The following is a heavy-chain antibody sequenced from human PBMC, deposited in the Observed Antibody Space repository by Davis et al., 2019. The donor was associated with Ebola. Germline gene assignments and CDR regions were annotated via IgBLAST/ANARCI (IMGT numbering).Heavy chain of an antibody. J-gene: IGHJ5*02. Sequence: PGGSLRLSCAASGFTFSSYGMHWVRQAPGKGLEWVAVIWYDGSNKYYADSVKGRFTISRDNSKNTLYLQMNSLRAEDTAVYYCARDRVRTAARPGWFDPWGQGTLVTVSS. V-gene: IGHV3-33*01. D-gene: IGHD6-6*01. CDR1: GFTFSSYG. CDR2: IWYDGSNK. CDR3: ARDRVRTAARPGWFDP.